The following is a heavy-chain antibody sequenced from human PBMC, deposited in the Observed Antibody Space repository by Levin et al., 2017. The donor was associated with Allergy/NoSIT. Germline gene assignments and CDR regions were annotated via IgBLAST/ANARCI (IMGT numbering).Heavy chain of an antibody. V-gene: IGHV4-59*01. Sequence: SQTLSLTCTVSGGSISSEYWSWIRQPPGKGLERIGYIYYSGSTNYNPSPKSRVTISVDTSKNQVSLKLSSVTAADTAVYYCARAAHYGDYGAVGFDYWGQGTLVTVSS. CDR2: IYYSGST. D-gene: IGHD4-17*01. J-gene: IGHJ4*02. CDR3: ARAAHYGDYGAVGFDY. CDR1: GGSISSEY.